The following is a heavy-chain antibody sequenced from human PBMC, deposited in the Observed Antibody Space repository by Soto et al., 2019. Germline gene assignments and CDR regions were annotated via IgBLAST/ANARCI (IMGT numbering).Heavy chain of an antibody. D-gene: IGHD2-15*01. Sequence: EVQLAESGGGLIQPGGSLRLSCATSGFTFSRYWIHWVRQAPGEGLVWVSRISGDGVHTDYAESVKGRFTVSRDNAKKSVFLQMNSLRAEDTALYYCAKDVRGTYYYGMDVWGQGTTVTVSS. CDR3: AKDVRGTYYYGMDV. V-gene: IGHV3-74*01. CDR2: ISGDGVHT. J-gene: IGHJ6*02. CDR1: GFTFSRYW.